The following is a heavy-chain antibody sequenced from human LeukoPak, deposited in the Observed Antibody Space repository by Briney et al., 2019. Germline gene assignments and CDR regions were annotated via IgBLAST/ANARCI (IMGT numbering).Heavy chain of an antibody. CDR2: INPNSSDT. J-gene: IGHJ4*02. CDR3: STVGSGTAYLNYTY. D-gene: IGHD3-10*01. V-gene: IGHV1-2*02. CDR1: GFTFTGYY. Sequence: ASVKVSCKASGFTFTGYYMHWMRQAPGQGLEWVGWINPNSSDTNYAQKFQGRVTLTRDTSISTAYMELSRLRSDDTAVYYCSTVGSGTAYLNYTYWGQGTLVTVSS.